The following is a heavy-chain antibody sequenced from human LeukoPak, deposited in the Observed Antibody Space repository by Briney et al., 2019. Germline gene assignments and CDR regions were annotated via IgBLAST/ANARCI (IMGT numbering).Heavy chain of an antibody. CDR2: IIPTFGTA. Sequence: AVKVSCKASGGTFSSYALSWVRQAPGQGLEWRGVIIPTFGTANYAQKFQGRVTMTTDESTRTAYMELRSLKSDDTAVYYCASGWGLNGAGHPGHIDYWGQGTLVTVSS. V-gene: IGHV1-69*05. J-gene: IGHJ4*02. CDR3: ASGWGLNGAGHPGHIDY. CDR1: GGTFSSYA. D-gene: IGHD2-8*01.